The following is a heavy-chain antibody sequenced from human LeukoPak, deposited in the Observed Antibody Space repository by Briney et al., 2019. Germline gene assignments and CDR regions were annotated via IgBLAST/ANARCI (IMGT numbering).Heavy chain of an antibody. CDR2: ISYDGSNK. D-gene: IGHD6-13*01. J-gene: IGHJ4*02. CDR1: GFTFSSYA. CDR3: ARGRAAAGTGDY. Sequence: PGGSLRLSCAASGFTFSSYAMHWVRQAPGKGLEWVAVISYDGSNKYYADSVKGRFTISRDNAKNSLYLQMNSLRAEDTAVYYCARGRAAAGTGDYWGQGTLVTVSS. V-gene: IGHV3-30*04.